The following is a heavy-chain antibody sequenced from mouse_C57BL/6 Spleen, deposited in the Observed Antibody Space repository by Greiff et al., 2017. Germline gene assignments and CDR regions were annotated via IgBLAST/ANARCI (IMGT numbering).Heavy chain of an antibody. J-gene: IGHJ1*03. CDR3: ARFSDYYGSYWYFDV. CDR2: IDPNSGGT. CDR1: GYTFTSYW. V-gene: IGHV1-72*01. D-gene: IGHD1-1*01. Sequence: QVHVKQSGAELVKPGASVKLSCKASGYTFTSYWMHWVKQRPGRGLEWIGRIDPNSGGTKYNEKFKSKATLTVDKPSSTAYMQLSSLTSEDSAVYYCARFSDYYGSYWYFDVWGTGTTVTVSS.